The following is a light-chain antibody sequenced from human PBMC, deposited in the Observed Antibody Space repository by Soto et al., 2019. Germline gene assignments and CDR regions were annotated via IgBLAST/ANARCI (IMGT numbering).Light chain of an antibody. V-gene: IGKV1-9*01. CDR2: AAS. CDR1: RGISSY. J-gene: IGKJ3*01. CDR3: QQLNSYPPFT. Sequence: DIQLTQSPSFLSASVGDRDTITCRASRGISSYLAWYQQKPGKAPKLLIYAASTLQSGVPSRFSGSGSGTEFTLTISSLQPEDFATYYCQQLNSYPPFTFGPGTKVDIK.